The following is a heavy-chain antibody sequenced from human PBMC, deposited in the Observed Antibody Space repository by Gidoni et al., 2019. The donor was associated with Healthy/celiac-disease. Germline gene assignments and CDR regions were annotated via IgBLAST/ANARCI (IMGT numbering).Heavy chain of an antibody. J-gene: IGHJ5*02. Sequence: QVQLVESGGGVVQPGRSLRLSCAASGFTFSSYGMHWVRQAPGKGLEWVAVIWYDGSNKYYADSVKGRFTISRDNSKNTLYLQMNSLRAEDTAVYYCARDPKYGSGKNWFDPWGQGTLVTVSS. V-gene: IGHV3-33*01. CDR1: GFTFSSYG. CDR2: IWYDGSNK. CDR3: ARDPKYGSGKNWFDP. D-gene: IGHD3-10*01.